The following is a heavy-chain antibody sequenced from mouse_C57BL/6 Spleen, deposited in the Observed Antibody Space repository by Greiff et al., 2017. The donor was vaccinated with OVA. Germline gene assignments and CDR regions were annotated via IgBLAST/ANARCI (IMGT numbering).Heavy chain of an antibody. Sequence: VQLQQPGAELVKPGASVTMSCKASGYTFTSYWITWVKQRPGQGLEWIGDIYPGSGSTNYNEKFKSKATLTVDTSSSTAYMQLSRLTSEDSAVYYCERDTEYDDYATDYWGQGTSVTVSS. CDR2: IYPGSGST. J-gene: IGHJ4*01. V-gene: IGHV1-55*01. CDR1: GYTFTSYW. CDR3: ERDTEYDDYATDY. D-gene: IGHD2-14*01.